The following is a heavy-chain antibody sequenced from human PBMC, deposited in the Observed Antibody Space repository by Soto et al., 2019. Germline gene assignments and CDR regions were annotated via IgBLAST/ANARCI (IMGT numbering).Heavy chain of an antibody. V-gene: IGHV1-18*01. D-gene: IGHD2-2*01. CDR2: ISLYSDGT. CDR1: GYTFSNYG. J-gene: IGHJ5*02. CDR3: ARVVPGAEAWFGP. Sequence: ASLKVSCKTSGYTFSNYGITWVRQAPGQPLEWLGWISLYSDGTNYAQKFQCRVSMTTDTSTTTAYMELRSLRSDDTAVYYCARVVPGAEAWFGPWGQGTLVTVSS.